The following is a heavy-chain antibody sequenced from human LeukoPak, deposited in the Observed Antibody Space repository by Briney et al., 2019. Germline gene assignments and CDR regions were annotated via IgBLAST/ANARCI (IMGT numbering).Heavy chain of an antibody. Sequence: GESLKISCKGSGYSFTSYWIGWVRQMPVKGLEWMGIIYPGDSDTRYSPSFQGQVTISADKSISTAYLQWSSLKASDTAMYYCARHGIAAAGTYYYYYMDVWGKGTTVTISS. CDR2: IYPGDSDT. CDR1: GYSFTSYW. D-gene: IGHD6-13*01. J-gene: IGHJ6*03. CDR3: ARHGIAAAGTYYYYYMDV. V-gene: IGHV5-51*01.